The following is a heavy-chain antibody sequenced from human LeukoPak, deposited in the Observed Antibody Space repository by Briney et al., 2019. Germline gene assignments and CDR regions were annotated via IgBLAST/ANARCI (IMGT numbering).Heavy chain of an antibody. J-gene: IGHJ4*02. CDR2: ISYDGSNK. V-gene: IGHV3-30*04. CDR3: ARDSPYSQQQLAYYFDY. CDR1: GFTFSSYA. Sequence: GGSRRLSCAASGFTFSSYAMHWVRQAPGKGLDWVAVISYDGSNKYYADSVKGRFTISRDNSKNTLYLQMNSLRAEDTAVYYCARDSPYSQQQLAYYFDYWGQGTLVTVSS. D-gene: IGHD6-13*01.